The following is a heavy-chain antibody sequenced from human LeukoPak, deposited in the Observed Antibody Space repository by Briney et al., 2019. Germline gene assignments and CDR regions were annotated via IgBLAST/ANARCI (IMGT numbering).Heavy chain of an antibody. CDR3: ARMESGDGYNVALFDY. V-gene: IGHV1-69*04. D-gene: IGHD5-24*01. CDR2: IIPILGIA. Sequence: GSSVKVSCKASGGTFSSYAISWVRQAPGQGLEWMGRIIPILGIANYAQKFQGRVTITADKSTSTAYMELSSLRSEDTAVYYCARMESGDGYNVALFDYWGQGTLVTVSS. CDR1: GGTFSSYA. J-gene: IGHJ4*02.